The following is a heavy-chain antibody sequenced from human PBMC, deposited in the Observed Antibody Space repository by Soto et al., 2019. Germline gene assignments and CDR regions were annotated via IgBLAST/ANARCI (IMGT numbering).Heavy chain of an antibody. J-gene: IGHJ4*02. Sequence: PSATLSLTCGVSGCSISNYYWSWLRQTPGKGLEWIGYVYYSGSTNYNPSLKSRVTISVDTSKKQFSLKLSSVTAADTAVYYCASYNFGVFFDYWGQGALVTVSS. CDR2: VYYSGST. V-gene: IGHV4-59*01. CDR3: ASYNFGVFFDY. CDR1: GCSISNYY. D-gene: IGHD3-3*01.